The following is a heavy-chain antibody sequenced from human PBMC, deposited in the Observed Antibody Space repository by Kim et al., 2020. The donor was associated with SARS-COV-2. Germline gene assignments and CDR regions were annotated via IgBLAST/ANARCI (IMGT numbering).Heavy chain of an antibody. CDR3: ARAPRFAVAGNYGMDV. CDR1: GCTFSSYY. V-gene: IGHV3-13*04. J-gene: IGHJ6*02. D-gene: IGHD6-19*01. CDR2: IGTAGGT. Sequence: GGSLRLSCAASGCTFSSYYMHWVRQATGKGLEWVSAIGTAGGTYYPGSVKGRFTISRENAKNSLYLQMNSLRAGDTAVYYCARAPRFAVAGNYGMDVWGQGTTVTVSS.